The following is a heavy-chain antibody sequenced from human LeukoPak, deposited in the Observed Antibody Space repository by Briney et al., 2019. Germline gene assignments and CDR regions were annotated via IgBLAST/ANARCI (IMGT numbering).Heavy chain of an antibody. CDR3: ARDLIAARPLRGNWFDL. Sequence: PGGSLRLSCAASGFTFSSYSMNWVRQAPGKGLEWVSYISSSGSTIYYADSVKGRFTISRDNAKNSLYLQMNSLRAEDTAVYYCARDLIAARPLRGNWFDLWGQGTLVTVSS. J-gene: IGHJ5*02. CDR1: GFTFSSYS. CDR2: ISSSGSTI. D-gene: IGHD6-6*01. V-gene: IGHV3-48*04.